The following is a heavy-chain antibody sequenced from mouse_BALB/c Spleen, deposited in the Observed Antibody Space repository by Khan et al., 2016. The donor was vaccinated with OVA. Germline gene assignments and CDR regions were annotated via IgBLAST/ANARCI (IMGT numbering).Heavy chain of an antibody. Sequence: VQLQQPGPELVKPGASVKVSCKASGYSFTDYNMFWVKQSHGKSLEWIGYIDPYNGGTSYNQKFKGKATLTVDKSSSTAFMLLSSLTSEDSAVFYCARTDYYGSSYYFDYWGQGTTLTVSS. CDR3: ARTDYYGSSYYFDY. J-gene: IGHJ2*01. D-gene: IGHD1-1*01. CDR1: GYSFTDYN. CDR2: IDPYNGGT. V-gene: IGHV1S135*01.